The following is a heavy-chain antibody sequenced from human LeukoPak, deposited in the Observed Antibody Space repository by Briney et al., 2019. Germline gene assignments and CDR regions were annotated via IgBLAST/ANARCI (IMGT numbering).Heavy chain of an antibody. CDR3: ARGGSPDSS. CDR2: INPNSGGT. CDR1: GYTFTSYG. V-gene: IGHV1-2*02. Sequence: ASVKVSCKASGYTFTSYGISWVRQAPGQGLEWMGWINPNSGGTNYAQKFQGRVTMTRDTSISTAYMELSRLRSDDTAVYYCARGGSPDSSWGQGTLVTVSS. J-gene: IGHJ5*02. D-gene: IGHD3-16*01.